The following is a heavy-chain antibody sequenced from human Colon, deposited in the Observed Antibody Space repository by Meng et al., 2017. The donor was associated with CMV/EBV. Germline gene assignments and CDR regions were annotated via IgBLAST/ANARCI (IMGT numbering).Heavy chain of an antibody. J-gene: IGHJ4*02. D-gene: IGHD2-8*02. Sequence: VSGRPVITGSAYWTWIRQSPGKGLEWIGHVFYIGKTNYNPSLKSRVSMSIEPSKNQFSLRLTSVTPADSALYYCARDVVYPYYFDSWGQGILVTVSS. CDR1: GRPVITGSAY. V-gene: IGHV4-61*01. CDR2: VFYIGKT. CDR3: ARDVVYPYYFDS.